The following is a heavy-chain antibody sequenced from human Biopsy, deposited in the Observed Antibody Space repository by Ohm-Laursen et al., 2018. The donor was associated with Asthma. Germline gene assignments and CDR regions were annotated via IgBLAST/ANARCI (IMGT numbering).Heavy chain of an antibody. V-gene: IGHV3-30*03. CDR3: ARERAGVLGSYNGMDV. J-gene: IGHJ6*02. CDR2: VTYDGISQ. D-gene: IGHD2-8*01. CDR1: GFTFSNYG. Sequence: SLRLSCAASGFTFSNYGMRWVRQVAGKGLDWVAVVTYDGISQYYAESVKGRFTISRDNSRNTLNLQMNSVRPDDTAVYFCARERAGVLGSYNGMDVWGPGTTVSGSS.